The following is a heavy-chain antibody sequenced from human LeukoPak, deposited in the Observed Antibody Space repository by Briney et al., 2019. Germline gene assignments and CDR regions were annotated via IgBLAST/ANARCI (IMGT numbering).Heavy chain of an antibody. D-gene: IGHD3-3*01. CDR2: IYYSGST. J-gene: IGHJ3*02. CDR3: ARGEIFGYLSAFDI. CDR1: GGSISSYD. V-gene: IGHV4-59*01. Sequence: PSETLSLTCTVSGGSISSYDWSWIRQPPGKGLEWIGYIYYSGSTNYNPSLKSRVTISVDTSKNQFSLKLSSVTAADTAVYYCARGEIFGYLSAFDIWGQGTMVTVSS.